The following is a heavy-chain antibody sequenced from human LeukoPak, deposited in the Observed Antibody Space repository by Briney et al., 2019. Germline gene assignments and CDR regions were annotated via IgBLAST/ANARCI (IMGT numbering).Heavy chain of an antibody. V-gene: IGHV3-30*02. CDR2: VRYDGVNK. J-gene: IGHJ6*03. CDR3: ASGSGSYRTPYYYMDV. D-gene: IGHD3-10*01. Sequence: GGSLRLSCVASGFDFSRYGMHWVRQAPGMGLEWVAFVRYDGVNKYYTDSVKGRFTTSRDNSKNTLYLQMNSLRAEDTAVYYCASGSGSYRTPYYYMDVWGKGTTVTVSS. CDR1: GFDFSRYG.